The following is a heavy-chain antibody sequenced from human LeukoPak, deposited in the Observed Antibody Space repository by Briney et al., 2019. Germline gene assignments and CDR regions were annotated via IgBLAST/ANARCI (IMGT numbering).Heavy chain of an antibody. Sequence: SVKVSCKASGVTLSSYAISWVRQAPGQGLEWMGRIIPILGIANYAQKFQGRVTITADKSTSTAYMELSSLRSEDTAVYYCARRTLPYDYVCGSYRPFSLFDYWGQGTLVTVSS. CDR3: ARRTLPYDYVCGSYRPFSLFDY. CDR1: GVTLSSYA. CDR2: IIPILGIA. D-gene: IGHD3-16*02. J-gene: IGHJ4*02. V-gene: IGHV1-69*04.